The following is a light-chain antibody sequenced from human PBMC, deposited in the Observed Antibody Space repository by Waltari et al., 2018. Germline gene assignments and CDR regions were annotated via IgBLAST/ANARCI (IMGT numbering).Light chain of an antibody. CDR2: DAS. Sequence: TLSCRARRSVSNFFAWYQQKPGQAPRLLIYDASTRATGIPGRFSGSGSGTDFTLTISSLEPEDFAVYYCQQRATRTFGQGTKVEIK. CDR3: QQRATRT. V-gene: IGKV3-11*01. J-gene: IGKJ2*01. CDR1: RSVSNF.